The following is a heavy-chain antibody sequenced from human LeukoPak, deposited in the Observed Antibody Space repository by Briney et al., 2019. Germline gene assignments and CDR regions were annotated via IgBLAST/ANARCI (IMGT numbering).Heavy chain of an antibody. CDR2: ISAYYGNT. CDR1: GYTFTTYG. Sequence: GASVKVSCKASGYTFTTYGISWVRQAPGQGLEWMGWISAYYGNTNYAQKFQGRVTMTTDTSTSTAYMELRSLRSDDTAVYYCARNQVAGGMDVWGQGTTVTVSS. D-gene: IGHD2-15*01. J-gene: IGHJ6*02. V-gene: IGHV1-18*01. CDR3: ARNQVAGGMDV.